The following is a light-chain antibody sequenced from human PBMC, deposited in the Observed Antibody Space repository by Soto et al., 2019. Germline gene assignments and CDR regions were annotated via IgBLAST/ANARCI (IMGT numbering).Light chain of an antibody. CDR3: QQYYSYPQT. J-gene: IGKJ1*01. Sequence: VHMTLSTSSLSASVGYRVTITCQASQDISNYLNWYQQKKGKAPKLLIYDASNLETGVPSRFSGSGYGTDFNFTISSLQTEDIATYYCQQYYSYPQTFGQGTKVDIK. CDR2: DAS. V-gene: IGKV1-33*01. CDR1: QDISNY.